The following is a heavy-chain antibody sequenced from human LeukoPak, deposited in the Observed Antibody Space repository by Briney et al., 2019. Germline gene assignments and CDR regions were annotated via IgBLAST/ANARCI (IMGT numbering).Heavy chain of an antibody. V-gene: IGHV3-21*01. CDR3: ARESIAVAAKLFDY. J-gene: IGHJ4*02. Sequence: GGSLRLSCSASRFTFSSYTMNWVRQAPGKGLEWVSSIDPSSTYIYYADSVKGRFTISRDNAQNSLYLQMNSLRAEDTAVYYCARESIAVAAKLFDYWGQGTLVTVSS. D-gene: IGHD6-19*01. CDR2: IDPSSTYI. CDR1: RFTFSSYT.